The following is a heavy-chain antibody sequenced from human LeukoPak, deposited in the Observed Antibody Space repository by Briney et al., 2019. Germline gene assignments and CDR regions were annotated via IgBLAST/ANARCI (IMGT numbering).Heavy chain of an antibody. Sequence: GGSLRLSCAASGFTFSSYGMHWVRQAPGKGLEWVSSITGDCKYITYADSVKGRFTISRDNAKNSLYLQVASLRGDDTATYYCAREGNDYYYDQWGQGTLVTVSP. CDR1: GFTFSSYG. CDR2: ITGDCKYI. J-gene: IGHJ4*02. D-gene: IGHD3-16*01. CDR3: AREGNDYYYDQ. V-gene: IGHV3-21*01.